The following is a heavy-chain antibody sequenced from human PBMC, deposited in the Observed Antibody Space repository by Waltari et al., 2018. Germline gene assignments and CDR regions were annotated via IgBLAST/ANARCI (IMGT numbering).Heavy chain of an antibody. J-gene: IGHJ5*02. V-gene: IGHV4-59*08. Sequence: QVQLQESGPGLVKPSETLSLTCTVSGDSIRSYYWSWLRQSPGKRLEWFGDVYSSGGTNHNPSLMRRVTFSIDTSKNQFSLKLSSVTAADTAVYYCARHVIIAVSDTTGNWFHPWGQGTLVTVSS. CDR2: VYSSGGT. D-gene: IGHD6-19*01. CDR1: GDSIRSYY. CDR3: ARHVIIAVSDTTGNWFHP.